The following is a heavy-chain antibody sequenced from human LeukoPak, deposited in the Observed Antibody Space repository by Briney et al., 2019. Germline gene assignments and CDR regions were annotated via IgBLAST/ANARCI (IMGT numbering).Heavy chain of an antibody. J-gene: IGHJ1*01. V-gene: IGHV3-74*01. CDR3: ARAPSEIGGYYPEYFRH. D-gene: IGHD3-22*01. CDR2: IKSDGST. CDR1: GFTFSTYW. Sequence: GSLRLSCAASGFTFSTYWMHWVRQAPGKGLVWVSRIKSDGSTNYADSVKGRFTISRDNANNTLSLQMNSLRPEDTGVYYCARAPSEIGGYYPEYFRHWGQGTLVTVSS.